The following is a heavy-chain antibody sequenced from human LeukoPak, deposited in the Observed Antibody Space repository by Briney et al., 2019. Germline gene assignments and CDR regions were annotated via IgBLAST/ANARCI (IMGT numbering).Heavy chain of an antibody. D-gene: IGHD4-11*01. CDR3: ARGPYSFDP. CDR2: FSASGNS. Sequence: SETLSLTCTVSGDSISSDDYYWSWIRQPAGKGLEWIGRFSASGNSNYNPSLKSRLTISVDTSKNQFSLKLTSVTAADTAVYYCARGPYSFDPWGQGTLVTVSS. J-gene: IGHJ5*02. CDR1: GDSISSDDYY. V-gene: IGHV4-61*02.